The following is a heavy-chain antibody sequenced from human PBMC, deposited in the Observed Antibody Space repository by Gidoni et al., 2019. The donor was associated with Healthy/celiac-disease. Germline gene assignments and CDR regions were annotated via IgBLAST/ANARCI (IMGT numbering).Heavy chain of an antibody. CDR2: MSSSGSTI. Sequence: EVQLVESGGGLVQPGGSLRLSCPASGFTFSSYDMNWVRQAPGKGLEWVSYMSSSGSTIYYADSVKGRFTISRDNAKNSLYLQMNSLRAEDTAVYYCARARCSSTSCYEAPYFDYWGQGTLVTVSS. V-gene: IGHV3-48*03. D-gene: IGHD2-2*01. CDR3: ARARCSSTSCYEAPYFDY. CDR1: GFTFSSYD. J-gene: IGHJ4*02.